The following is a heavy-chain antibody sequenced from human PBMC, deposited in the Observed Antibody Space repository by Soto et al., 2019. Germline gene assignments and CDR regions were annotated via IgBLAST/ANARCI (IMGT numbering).Heavy chain of an antibody. CDR1: GGTFSSYT. D-gene: IGHD6-19*01. V-gene: IGHV1-69*02. J-gene: IGHJ5*02. CDR2: IIPILGIA. CDR3: ARAPYNSGWKGGWFDP. Sequence: QVQLVQSGAEVKKPGSSVKVSCKASGGTFSSYTISWVRQAPGQGLEWMGRIIPILGIANYAQKFQGRVTITADKSTSTAYMELSSLRSEDTAVYYCARAPYNSGWKGGWFDPWGQGTLVTVSS.